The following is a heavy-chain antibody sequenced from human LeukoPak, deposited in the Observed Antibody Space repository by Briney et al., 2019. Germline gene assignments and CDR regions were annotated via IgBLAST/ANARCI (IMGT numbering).Heavy chain of an antibody. CDR3: ARLWRGGNQQVVLGY. D-gene: IGHD6-13*01. V-gene: IGHV5-51*01. CDR2: IYPGDSDP. CDR1: GYIFTSYW. Sequence: GASLQISCQGSGYIFTSYWIGWVRPVPGKGPEWMGIIYPGDSDPRYSPSFQGQVTISADKSISTAYLQCSSLKASDTAMYYCARLWRGGNQQVVLGYWGQGTLVTVSS. J-gene: IGHJ4*02.